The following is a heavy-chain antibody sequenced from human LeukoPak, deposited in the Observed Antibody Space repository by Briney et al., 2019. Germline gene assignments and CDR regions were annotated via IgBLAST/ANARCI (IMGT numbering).Heavy chain of an antibody. D-gene: IGHD6-19*01. CDR1: GFTFSDYY. CDR3: AKGPGAVAGFSDY. CDR2: ISSSSSYT. Sequence: GGSLRLSCAASGFTFSDYYMSWIRQAPGKGLEWVSYISSSSSYTNYADSVKGRFTISRDNAKNTVYLQMNNLRAEDTAVYYCAKGPGAVAGFSDYWGQGTLVTVSS. J-gene: IGHJ4*02. V-gene: IGHV3-11*05.